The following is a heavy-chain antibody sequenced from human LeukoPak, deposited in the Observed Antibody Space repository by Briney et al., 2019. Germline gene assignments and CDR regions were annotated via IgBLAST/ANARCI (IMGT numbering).Heavy chain of an antibody. CDR2: IHHSGST. V-gene: IGHV4-59*01. J-gene: IGHJ3*02. D-gene: IGHD4-23*01. CDR1: GDPISNYY. CDR3: TGGGGGGDI. Sequence: SETLSLTCTVSGDPISNYYCSWIRQPPGKGLEWIGYIHHSGSTSSNPSLKSRVTMSLDTSKTQFSLKLSSVTAADPAVYYCTGGGGGGDIWGQGTLVTVSS.